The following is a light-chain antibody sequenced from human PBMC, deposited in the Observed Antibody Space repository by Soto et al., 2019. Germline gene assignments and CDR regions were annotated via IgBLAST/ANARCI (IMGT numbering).Light chain of an antibody. CDR1: QSISSW. V-gene: IGKV1-5*01. CDR2: HAS. Sequence: DIQMTQSPSTLSASVGDRVTITCRASQSISSWLAWFQQKPGKAPKLLIYHASTLESGVPSRFSGSGSGTEFTLTISSLQPDDFESDYGQQYNSYSWTFGQGTKVDIK. CDR3: QQYNSYSWT. J-gene: IGKJ1*01.